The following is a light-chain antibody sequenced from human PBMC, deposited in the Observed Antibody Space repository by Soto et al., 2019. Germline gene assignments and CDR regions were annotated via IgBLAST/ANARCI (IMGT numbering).Light chain of an antibody. Sequence: QSALAQHASVSRSRGQSITISCTGSSSDIGAYNYVSWFQQYPGKAPKLIISEVSNRPSGVSNRFSGSKSGTAASLTISGLQTEDEADYFCFSFTTDWTHVFGHGTKVTVL. J-gene: IGLJ1*01. CDR2: EVS. V-gene: IGLV2-14*01. CDR1: SSDIGAYNY. CDR3: FSFTTDWTHV.